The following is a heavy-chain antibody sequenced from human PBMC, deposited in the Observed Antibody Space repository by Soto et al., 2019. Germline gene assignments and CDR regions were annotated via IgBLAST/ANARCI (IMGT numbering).Heavy chain of an antibody. CDR3: AKDVFDAY. V-gene: IGHV3-30*18. J-gene: IGHJ4*02. CDR2: ILYDGSNK. CDR1: GFTFSSYG. Sequence: HPGGSLRLSCAASGFTFSSYGMHWVRQAPGKGLEWVAVILYDGSNKYYADSVKGRFTISRDNSKNTLYLQMDSLRPEDTAVYYCAKDVFDAYWGQGTLVTVSS. D-gene: IGHD2-8*01.